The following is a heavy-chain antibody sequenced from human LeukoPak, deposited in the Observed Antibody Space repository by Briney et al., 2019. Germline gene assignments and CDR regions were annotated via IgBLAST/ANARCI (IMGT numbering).Heavy chain of an antibody. Sequence: PGGSLRLSCAASGFTFSIYEMNWVRQAPGKGLEWVSFISGSGSTIHFADSVKGRFTISRGNAKDSLYLQMNSLRGEDTAVYYCARGRWFDPWGQGTLVTVSS. CDR2: ISGSGSTI. J-gene: IGHJ5*02. CDR3: ARGRWFDP. V-gene: IGHV3-48*03. CDR1: GFTFSIYE.